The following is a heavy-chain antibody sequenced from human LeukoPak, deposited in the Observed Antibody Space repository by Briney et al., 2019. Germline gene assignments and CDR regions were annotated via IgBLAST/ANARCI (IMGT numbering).Heavy chain of an antibody. V-gene: IGHV3-21*01. CDR2: ISSSSSYI. CDR3: ARDPSLNPYSSSWYSDY. Sequence: TGGSLRLSCAASGFTFSSYSMNWVRQAPGKGLEWVSSISSSSSYIYYADSVKGRFTISRDNAKNSLYLQMNSLRAEDAAVYYCARDPSLNPYSSSWYSDYWGQGTLVTVSS. D-gene: IGHD6-13*01. CDR1: GFTFSSYS. J-gene: IGHJ4*02.